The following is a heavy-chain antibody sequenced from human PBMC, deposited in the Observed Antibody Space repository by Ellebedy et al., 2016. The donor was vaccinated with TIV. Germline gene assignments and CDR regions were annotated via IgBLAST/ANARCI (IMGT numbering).Heavy chain of an antibody. CDR1: GFTFNTYA. CDR3: ARDLRGSLKGGY. D-gene: IGHD2-8*01. Sequence: GESLKISCSGSGFTFNTYAMHWVRQAPGKGLEYVSAISGNGGSTYYADSVKGRFTISRDNAKKLLFLQMNNLRVDDTAVYYCARDLRGSLKGGYWGQGTLVTVSS. CDR2: ISGNGGST. J-gene: IGHJ4*02. V-gene: IGHV3-64*04.